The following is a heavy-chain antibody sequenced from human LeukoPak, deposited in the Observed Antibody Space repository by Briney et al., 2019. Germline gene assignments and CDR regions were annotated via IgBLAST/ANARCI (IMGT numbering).Heavy chain of an antibody. J-gene: IGHJ4*02. CDR2: ISGSGGST. Sequence: PGGSLRLSCAASGFTFSSYAMSWVRQAPGKGLEWVSAISGSGGSTYYADSVKGRFTISRDNSKNTLYLQMNSLRAEDTAVYYCAKDLGYSYGTPSVGYWGQGTLVTVSS. V-gene: IGHV3-23*01. CDR1: GFTFSSYA. CDR3: AKDLGYSYGTPSVGY. D-gene: IGHD5-18*01.